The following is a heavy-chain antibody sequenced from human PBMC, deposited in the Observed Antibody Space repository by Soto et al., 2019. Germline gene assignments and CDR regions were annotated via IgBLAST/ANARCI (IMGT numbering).Heavy chain of an antibody. D-gene: IGHD4-17*01. V-gene: IGHV3-23*01. CDR1: GFHFSSYT. Sequence: GGSLRLSCAASGFHFSSYTMNWVRQAPGKGLEWVSGINSGGRTYYADSVKGRFTISRDDSKNTLYLQIISLRAEDTAVYYCAKDLRPDGVWDFDYWG. J-gene: IGHJ4*01. CDR3: AKDLRPDGVWDFDY. CDR2: INSGGRT.